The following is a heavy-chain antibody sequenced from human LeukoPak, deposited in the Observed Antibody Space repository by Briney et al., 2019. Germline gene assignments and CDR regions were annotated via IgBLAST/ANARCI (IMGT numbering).Heavy chain of an antibody. V-gene: IGHV4-39*01. J-gene: IGHJ4*02. D-gene: IGHD4-17*01. CDR2: IYYRGNT. Sequence: SETLSLTCSVSGGSFSSSSYYWGWIRQPPGKGLEWIGNIYYRGNTYYSPSLKSRVTISVDASRNQFSLKLGSVTAADTGVYYCARDNGDYGFDYRGPGALVTVSS. CDR3: ARDNGDYGFDY. CDR1: GGSFSSSSYY.